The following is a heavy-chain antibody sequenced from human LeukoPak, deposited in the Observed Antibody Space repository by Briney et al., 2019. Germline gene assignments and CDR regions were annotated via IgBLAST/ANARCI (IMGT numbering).Heavy chain of an antibody. D-gene: IGHD3-22*01. CDR3: ARKYYYDSSVKSAFDI. CDR2: IYSGGST. CDR1: GFTVSSNY. V-gene: IGHV3-53*01. J-gene: IGHJ3*02. Sequence: PGGSLRLSCAASGFTVSSNYMSWVRQAPGKGLEWVSVIYSGGSTYYADSVKGRFTISRDNSKNTLYLQMNSLRAEDTAVYYCARKYYYDSSVKSAFDIWGQGTMVTVSS.